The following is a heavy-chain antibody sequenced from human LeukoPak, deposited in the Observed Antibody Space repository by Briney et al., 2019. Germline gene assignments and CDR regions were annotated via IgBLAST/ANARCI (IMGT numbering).Heavy chain of an antibody. CDR3: ARGGSSFRLYYFDY. J-gene: IGHJ4*02. CDR2: SNPNSGGT. CDR1: GYTFTGYY. V-gene: IGHV1-2*02. D-gene: IGHD6-6*01. Sequence: GASVKVSCKASGYTFTGYYMHWLRQAPGQGLEWMGWSNPNSGGTNYAQKFQGRVTMTRDTSISTAYMELSRLRSDDTAVYYCARGGSSFRLYYFDYWGQGTLVTVSS.